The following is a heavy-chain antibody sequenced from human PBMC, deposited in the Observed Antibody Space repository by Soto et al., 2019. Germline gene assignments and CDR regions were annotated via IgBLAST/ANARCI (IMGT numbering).Heavy chain of an antibody. CDR2: IYWNDDK. Sequence: SGPTLVNPTQTLTLTCTFSGFSLSTSGVGVGWIRQPPGKALEWLALIYWNDDKRYSPSLKSRLTITKDTSKNQVVLTMTNMDPVDTATYYCARMGPYTYYDFWSRSGLDYWGQGTLVTVSS. V-gene: IGHV2-5*01. CDR3: ARMGPYTYYDFWSRSGLDY. CDR1: GFSLSTSGVG. D-gene: IGHD3-3*01. J-gene: IGHJ4*02.